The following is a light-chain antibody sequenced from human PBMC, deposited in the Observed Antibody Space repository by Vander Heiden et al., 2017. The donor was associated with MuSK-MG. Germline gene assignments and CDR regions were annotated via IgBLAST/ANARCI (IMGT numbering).Light chain of an antibody. CDR1: KLGDKY. Sequence: SSSLPQPPSVSVSPGQTASITCSGDKLGDKYACWYQQKPGQAPVLVIYKDSKRSSGIPERFSGSNSGNTATLTISGTQAMDEADYYCQAWDSSTVVFGGGTKLTVL. J-gene: IGLJ2*01. CDR2: KDS. CDR3: QAWDSSTVV. V-gene: IGLV3-1*01.